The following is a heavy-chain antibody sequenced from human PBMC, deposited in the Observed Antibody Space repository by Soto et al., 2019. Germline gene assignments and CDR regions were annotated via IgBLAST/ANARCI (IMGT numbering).Heavy chain of an antibody. J-gene: IGHJ4*02. Sequence: GASVKVSCKASGGTFSSYTISWVRQAPGQGLERMGRIIPILGIANYAQKFQGGVTITADKSTSTAYMELSSLRSEDTAVYYCARGPNYDILTGYEPPDFDYWGQGTLVTVSS. D-gene: IGHD3-9*01. CDR1: GGTFSSYT. V-gene: IGHV1-69*02. CDR2: IIPILGIA. CDR3: ARGPNYDILTGYEPPDFDY.